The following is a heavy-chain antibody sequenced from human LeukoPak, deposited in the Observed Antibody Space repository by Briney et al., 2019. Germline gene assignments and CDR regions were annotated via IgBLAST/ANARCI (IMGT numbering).Heavy chain of an antibody. Sequence: SETLSLTCTVSGGSISSYFWSWIRQPPGKGLEWIGYMYNSGSTNYNPSLKSRVTISVDSSKNQFSLKLSSVTAADTAVYYCARWRVVGATWFDPWGQGTLVTVSS. J-gene: IGHJ5*02. CDR2: MYNSGST. V-gene: IGHV4-59*08. D-gene: IGHD1-26*01. CDR1: GGSISSYF. CDR3: ARWRVVGATWFDP.